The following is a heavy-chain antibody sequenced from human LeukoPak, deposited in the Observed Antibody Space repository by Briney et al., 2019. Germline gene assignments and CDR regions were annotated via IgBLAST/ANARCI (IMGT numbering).Heavy chain of an antibody. CDR1: GFTFSNTW. CDR3: TTSYGSGSYY. D-gene: IGHD3-10*01. Sequence: GGSLRLSCAASGFTFSNTWMNWVRQAPGKGLEWVGLIKSKTDGGTTDYAAPVKGRFTISRDDSKDTLYLQMNSLKTEDTAVYYCTTSYGSGSYYWGQGTLVTVSS. J-gene: IGHJ4*02. V-gene: IGHV3-15*01. CDR2: IKSKTDGGTT.